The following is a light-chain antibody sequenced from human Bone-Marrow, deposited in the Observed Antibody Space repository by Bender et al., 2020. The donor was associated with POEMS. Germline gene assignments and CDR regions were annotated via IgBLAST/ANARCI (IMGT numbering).Light chain of an antibody. CDR1: SSDVRDYNY. CDR2: DVT. CDR3: QSYDNSLGGWV. J-gene: IGLJ3*02. V-gene: IGLV2-11*01. Sequence: QSALTQPRSVSGSPGQSVTISCTGTSSDVRDYNYVSWYQQHPGKAPKLIIYDVTYRPSGVSNRFSGSKSGNTASLTISGLQAEDEADYYCQSYDNSLGGWVFGGGTKLTVL.